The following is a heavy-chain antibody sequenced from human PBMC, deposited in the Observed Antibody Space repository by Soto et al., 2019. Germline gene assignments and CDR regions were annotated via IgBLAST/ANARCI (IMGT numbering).Heavy chain of an antibody. Sequence: ESLTISCTVSGYRFSSQWIGWVRQMPGKGLEWMGIIYPSDFDTRYSPTFQGQVTISADKSTSTAYLQWRSLKASDTAIYYCVVELSTAFDIWGQGTLVTVS. D-gene: IGHD1-7*01. CDR1: GYRFSSQW. CDR3: VVELSTAFDI. V-gene: IGHV5-51*01. J-gene: IGHJ3*02. CDR2: IYPSDFDT.